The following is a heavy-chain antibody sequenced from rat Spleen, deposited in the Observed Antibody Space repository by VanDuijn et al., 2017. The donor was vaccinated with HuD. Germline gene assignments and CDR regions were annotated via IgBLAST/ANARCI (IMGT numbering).Heavy chain of an antibody. D-gene: IGHD1-8*01. J-gene: IGHJ2*01. Sequence: QVQLKESGPGLVQPSQTLSLTCTVSGFSLTSYNVHWIRQPPGKGLEWMGVIWGHGGTDYNSAIKSRLSISRDTSRSQVFLKMNSLQTDDTGTYYCTRDQYSLDYWGQGVMVTVSS. CDR1: GFSLTSYN. V-gene: IGHV2-30*01. CDR3: TRDQYSLDY. CDR2: IWGHGGT.